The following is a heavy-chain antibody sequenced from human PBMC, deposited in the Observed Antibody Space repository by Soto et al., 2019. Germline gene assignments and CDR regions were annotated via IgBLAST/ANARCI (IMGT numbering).Heavy chain of an antibody. CDR2: INPSGGST. Sequence: GASVKVSCKASGYTFTSYYMHWVRQAPGQGLEWMGIINPSGGSTSYAQKFQGRVTMTRDTSTSTVYMELSSLRSEDTAVYYCARDRAFYGSGSFGWFDPWGQGTLVTVSP. V-gene: IGHV1-46*03. J-gene: IGHJ5*02. CDR1: GYTFTSYY. D-gene: IGHD3-10*01. CDR3: ARDRAFYGSGSFGWFDP.